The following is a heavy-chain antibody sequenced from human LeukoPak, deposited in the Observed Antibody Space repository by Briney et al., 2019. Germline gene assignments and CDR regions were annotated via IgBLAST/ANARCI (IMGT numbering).Heavy chain of an antibody. D-gene: IGHD1-26*01. Sequence: GGSLRLSCAASGFTFSGYSMNWVRQAPGKGLEWVSRIGGSGDNTYYADSVKGRFTISRDNSKNTLYLQMSSLRAEDTAVYYCAKLVGAFNFDCWGQGTLVTVSS. CDR2: IGGSGDNT. J-gene: IGHJ4*02. CDR1: GFTFSGYS. CDR3: AKLVGAFNFDC. V-gene: IGHV3-23*01.